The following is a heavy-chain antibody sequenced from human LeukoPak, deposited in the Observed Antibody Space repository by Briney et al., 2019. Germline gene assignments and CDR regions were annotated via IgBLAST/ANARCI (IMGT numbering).Heavy chain of an antibody. V-gene: IGHV4-59*12. CDR2: IYYSGST. CDR1: GGSTNTYY. CDR3: ARNALGGQQLVEGDY. J-gene: IGHJ4*02. D-gene: IGHD6-13*01. Sequence: SETLSLTCTVSGGSTNTYYWSWIRQPPGQGLEGCGYIYYSGSTNYTPSLKSRVTISVDTPKNQFSLKLTSVTAADTAVYYCARNALGGQQLVEGDYWGQGTLVTVSS.